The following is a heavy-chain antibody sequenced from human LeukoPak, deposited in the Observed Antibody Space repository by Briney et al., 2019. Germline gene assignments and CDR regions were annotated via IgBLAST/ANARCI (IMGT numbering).Heavy chain of an antibody. J-gene: IGHJ6*03. CDR1: GFTFSSYS. D-gene: IGHD3-9*01. V-gene: IGHV3-48*01. Sequence: GGSLRLSCAASGFTFSSYSMNWVRQAPGKGLEWVSYISSSSSTIYYADSVKGRFTISRDNAKNSLYLQMNSLRAEDTAVYYCARDTYDILTGYYDCYYYYMDVWGKGTTVTVSS. CDR2: ISSSSSTI. CDR3: ARDTYDILTGYYDCYYYYMDV.